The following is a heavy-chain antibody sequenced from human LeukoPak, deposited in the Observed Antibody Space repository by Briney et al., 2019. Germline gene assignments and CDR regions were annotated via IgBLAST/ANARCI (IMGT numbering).Heavy chain of an antibody. CDR1: GGSVSSGSYY. V-gene: IGHV4-61*01. J-gene: IGHJ5*02. D-gene: IGHD2-15*01. Sequence: SETLSLTCTVSGGSVSSGSYYWIWIRQPPGKGLEWIGYIYYSGSTNYNPSLKSRVTISVDTSKNQFSLKLSSVTAADTAVYYCAREYCSGGSCYWFDPWGQGTLVTVSS. CDR2: IYYSGST. CDR3: AREYCSGGSCYWFDP.